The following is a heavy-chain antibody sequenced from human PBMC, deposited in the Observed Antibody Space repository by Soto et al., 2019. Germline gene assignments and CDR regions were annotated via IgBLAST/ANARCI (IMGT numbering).Heavy chain of an antibody. CDR2: ISGSGGST. V-gene: IGHV3-23*01. CDR1: GFAVSSYA. Sequence: GASLRLSCAFSGFAVSSYAMSWVRQAPGKGLEWVSAISGSGGSTNYADSVKGRFTIARDNSKNTPYLQMNSLRAEDTAVYYCANFGSGWSRVKNNWFDPWGKGTLVTVSS. J-gene: IGHJ5*02. D-gene: IGHD6-19*01. CDR3: ANFGSGWSRVKNNWFDP.